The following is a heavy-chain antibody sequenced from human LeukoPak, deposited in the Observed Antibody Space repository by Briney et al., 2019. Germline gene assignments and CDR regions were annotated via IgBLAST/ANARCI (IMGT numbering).Heavy chain of an antibody. CDR3: ARDRAGEGDFDY. J-gene: IGHJ4*02. CDR2: INHSGST. CDR1: GGSFSGYY. D-gene: IGHD7-27*01. Sequence: SETLSLTCAVYGGSFSGYYWSWIRQPPGKGLEWIGEINHSGSTNYNPSLKSRVTISVDTSKNQFSLKLSSVTAADTAVYYCARDRAGEGDFDYWGQGTLVTVSS. V-gene: IGHV4-34*01.